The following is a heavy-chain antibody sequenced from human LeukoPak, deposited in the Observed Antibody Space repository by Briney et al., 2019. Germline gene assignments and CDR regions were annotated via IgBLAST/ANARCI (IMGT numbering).Heavy chain of an antibody. Sequence: GESLKISCKGSGYSFTSYWIGWLRRMPGKGLEWMGIIYPGDSDTRYSPSFQGQVTISADKSISTAYLQWSSLKASDTAMYYCARQRAVAGNDYWGQGTLVTVSS. V-gene: IGHV5-51*01. D-gene: IGHD6-19*01. CDR2: IYPGDSDT. CDR3: ARQRAVAGNDY. CDR1: GYSFTSYW. J-gene: IGHJ4*02.